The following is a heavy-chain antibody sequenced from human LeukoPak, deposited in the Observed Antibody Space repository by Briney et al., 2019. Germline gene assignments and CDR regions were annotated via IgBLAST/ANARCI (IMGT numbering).Heavy chain of an antibody. CDR2: IDPSDSYT. CDR3: ARLISTVTDGEIDS. D-gene: IGHD4-17*01. Sequence: RIDPSDSYTNSSPSFQGHVTISADKSISTAYLQWSSLKASDTAMYYCARLISTVTDGEIDSWGQGTLVTVSS. V-gene: IGHV5-10-1*01. J-gene: IGHJ4*02.